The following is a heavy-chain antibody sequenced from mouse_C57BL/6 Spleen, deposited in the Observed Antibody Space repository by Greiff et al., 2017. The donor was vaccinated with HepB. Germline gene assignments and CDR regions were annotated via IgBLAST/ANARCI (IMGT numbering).Heavy chain of an antibody. Sequence: QVQLKQPGAELVRPGSSVKLSCKASGYTFTSYWMHWVKQRPIQGLEWIGNIDPSDSETHYNQKFKDKATLTVDKSSSTAYMQLSSLTSEDSAVYYCAREGGYYGSSPYYFDYWGQGTTLTVSS. CDR3: AREGGYYGSSPYYFDY. CDR1: GYTFTSYW. D-gene: IGHD1-1*01. V-gene: IGHV1-52*01. J-gene: IGHJ2*01. CDR2: IDPSDSET.